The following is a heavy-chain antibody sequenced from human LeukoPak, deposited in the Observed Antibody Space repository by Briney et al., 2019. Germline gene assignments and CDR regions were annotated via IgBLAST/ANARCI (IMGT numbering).Heavy chain of an antibody. CDR1: GGSISSSSYY. CDR2: IYYSGST. V-gene: IGHV4-39*01. J-gene: IGHJ5*02. CDR3: AGLDSSSPNNWFGP. Sequence: SETLSLTCTVSGGSISSSSYYWGWIRQPPGKGLEWIGSIYYSGSTYYNPSLKSRVTISVDTSKNQFSLKLSSVTAADTAVYYCAGLDSSSPNNWFGPWGQGTLVTVSS. D-gene: IGHD6-13*01.